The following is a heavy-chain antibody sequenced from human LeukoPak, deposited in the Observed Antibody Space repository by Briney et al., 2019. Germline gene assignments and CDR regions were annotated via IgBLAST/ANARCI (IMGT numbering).Heavy chain of an antibody. J-gene: IGHJ5*02. CDR2: MNPNSGHT. CDR3: ARGRASAGGYSGYDWGDWFDP. V-gene: IGHV1-8*03. Sequence: ASVKVSCKASGYTFTSYDINWVRQPTGQGLQWMGWMNPNSGHTGYAQKFQGRVTITRDTSISTACMQLSSLRSEDTAVYYCARGRASAGGYSGYDWGDWFDPWGQGTLVTVSS. D-gene: IGHD5-12*01. CDR1: GYTFTSYD.